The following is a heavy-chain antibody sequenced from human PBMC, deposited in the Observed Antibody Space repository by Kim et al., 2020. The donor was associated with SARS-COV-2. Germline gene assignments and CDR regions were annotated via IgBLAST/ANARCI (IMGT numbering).Heavy chain of an antibody. CDR3: ARESGYCSSTSCYAGWFDP. Sequence: SETLSLTCTVSGGSISSYYWSWIRQPPGKGLEWIGYIYYSGSTNYNPSLKSRVTISVDTSKNQFSLKLSSVTAADTAVYYCARESGYCSSTSCYAGWFDPWGQGTLVTVSS. CDR2: IYYSGST. V-gene: IGHV4-59*01. D-gene: IGHD2-2*01. CDR1: GGSISSYY. J-gene: IGHJ5*02.